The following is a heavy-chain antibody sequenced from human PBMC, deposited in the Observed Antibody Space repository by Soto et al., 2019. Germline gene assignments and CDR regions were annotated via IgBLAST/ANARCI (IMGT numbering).Heavy chain of an antibody. CDR3: VREGRGSFDF. CDR2: IGGRGNSA. J-gene: IGHJ3*01. D-gene: IGHD5-12*01. Sequence: LRLSCAASGFIFTNYAMNWVRQAPGKGLEWVSVIGGRGNSAYYTDSVQGRFTISRDNSKNTLSLQMSSLTADDTAIYYCVREGRGSFDFWGRGTMVTVSS. V-gene: IGHV3-23*01. CDR1: GFIFTNYA.